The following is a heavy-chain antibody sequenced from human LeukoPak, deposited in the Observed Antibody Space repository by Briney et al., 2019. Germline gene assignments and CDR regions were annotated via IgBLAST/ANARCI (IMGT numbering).Heavy chain of an antibody. J-gene: IGHJ4*02. CDR2: ISGSGGST. D-gene: IGHD4-17*01. CDR3: ARDEALRPGYGDYGAEGDY. CDR1: GFTFSSYA. Sequence: PGGSLRLSCAASGFTFSSYAMSWVRQAPGKGLEWVSAISGSGGSTYYADSMKGRFTISRDNAKNSLYLQMNSLRAEDTAVYYCARDEALRPGYGDYGAEGDYWGQGTLVTVSS. V-gene: IGHV3-23*01.